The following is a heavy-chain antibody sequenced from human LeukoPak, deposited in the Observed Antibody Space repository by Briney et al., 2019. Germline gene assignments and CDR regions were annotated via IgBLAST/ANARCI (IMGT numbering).Heavy chain of an antibody. V-gene: IGHV3-30*03. Sequence: PGGSLRLSCAASGFTFSGYSMHWVRQAPGKGLEWVTFISYDGSNKYYADSVKGRFTISRDNSKNTLSLQMNSLRAEDTAVYYCARDSSGWYYFDYWGQGTLVTVSS. D-gene: IGHD6-19*01. CDR1: GFTFSGYS. CDR2: ISYDGSNK. J-gene: IGHJ4*02. CDR3: ARDSSGWYYFDY.